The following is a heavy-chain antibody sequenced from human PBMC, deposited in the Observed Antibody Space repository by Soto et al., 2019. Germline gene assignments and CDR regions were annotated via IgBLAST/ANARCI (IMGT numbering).Heavy chain of an antibody. CDR3: ARHKNSGSYGLYYYYGMDV. Sequence: GESLKISCKGSGYSFTSYWIGWVRQMPGKGLEWMGIIYPGDSDTRYSPSFQGQATISADKSISTAYLQWSSLKASDTAMYYCARHKNSGSYGLYYYYGMDVWGQGTTVTVSS. D-gene: IGHD1-26*01. CDR1: GYSFTSYW. CDR2: IYPGDSDT. J-gene: IGHJ6*02. V-gene: IGHV5-51*01.